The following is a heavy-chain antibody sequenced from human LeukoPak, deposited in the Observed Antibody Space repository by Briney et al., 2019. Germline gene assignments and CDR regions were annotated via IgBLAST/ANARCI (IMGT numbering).Heavy chain of an antibody. CDR3: ARDPNGDYIGAFDFQR. D-gene: IGHD4-17*01. Sequence: GGSLRLSCVASGFTFANYAMRWVRQTQGKGLEWVSAIRGSGTSTFYADSVKGRFTIFRDNFKNTVYLQMNNLRADDSAVYYCARDPNGDYIGAFDFQRWGLGNQVTVSS. J-gene: IGHJ1*01. CDR2: IRGSGTST. CDR1: GFTFANYA. V-gene: IGHV3-23*01.